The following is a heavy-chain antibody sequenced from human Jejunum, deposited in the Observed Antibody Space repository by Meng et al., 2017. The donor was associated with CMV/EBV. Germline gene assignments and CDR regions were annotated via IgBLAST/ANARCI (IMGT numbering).Heavy chain of an antibody. V-gene: IGHV1-2*02. J-gene: IGHJ6*02. CDR2: INPNNGAT. CDR1: FSVYY. D-gene: IGHD1-14*01. CDR3: ARGATTTLFHYYKEMDV. Sequence: FSVYYFHWVRPAPGQGLEWLGWINPNNGATAYAEKFQSRVTLTRDTSIDTAYMELSRLTSDDTAVYYCARGATTTLFHYYKEMDVWGQGTTVTV.